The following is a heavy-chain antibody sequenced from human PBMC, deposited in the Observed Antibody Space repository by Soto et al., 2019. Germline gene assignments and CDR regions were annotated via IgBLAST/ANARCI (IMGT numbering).Heavy chain of an antibody. V-gene: IGHV3-33*08. CDR1: GFTFSSYG. CDR2: IWYDGSNK. J-gene: IGHJ6*03. CDR3: ARDREEVAGTDYYYYYMDV. D-gene: IGHD6-19*01. Sequence: GGSLRLSCAASGFTFSSYGMHWVRQAPGKGLEWVAVIWYDGSNKYYADSVKGRFTISRDNSKNTLYLQMNSLRAEDTAVYYCARDREEVAGTDYYYYYMDVWGKVTTVTVSS.